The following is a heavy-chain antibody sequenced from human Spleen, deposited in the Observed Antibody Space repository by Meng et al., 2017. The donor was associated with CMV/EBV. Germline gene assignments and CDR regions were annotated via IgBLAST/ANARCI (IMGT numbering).Heavy chain of an antibody. CDR2: IYYSGST. J-gene: IGHJ4*02. D-gene: IGHD4-17*01. CDR3: ARTPFTVTTFDY. V-gene: IGHV4-61*01. Sequence: SETLSLTCTVSGGSVSSGSYYWSWIRQPPGKGLEWFGYIYYSGSTNYNPSLKSRVTISVDTSKNQFSLKLSSVTAADTAVYYCARTPFTVTTFDYWGQGTLVTVSS. CDR1: GGSVSSGSYY.